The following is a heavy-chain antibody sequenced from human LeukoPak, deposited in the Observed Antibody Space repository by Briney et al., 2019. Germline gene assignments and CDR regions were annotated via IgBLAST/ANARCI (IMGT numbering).Heavy chain of an antibody. CDR2: ISSSGSTI. J-gene: IGHJ6*03. D-gene: IGHD3-16*01. Sequence: PGGSLRLSCAASGFTFSSYEMNWVRQAPGKGLEWVSYISSSGSTIYYADSVKGRFTISRDNAKKSLYLQMNSLRAEDTAVYYCARDRFSDWGDYYYYYMDVWGKGTTVTVSS. CDR3: ARDRFSDWGDYYYYYMDV. V-gene: IGHV3-48*03. CDR1: GFTFSSYE.